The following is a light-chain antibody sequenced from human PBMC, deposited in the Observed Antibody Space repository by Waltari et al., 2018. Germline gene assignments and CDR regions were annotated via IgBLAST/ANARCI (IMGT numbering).Light chain of an antibody. CDR3: CSYAGNSMI. J-gene: IGLJ2*01. V-gene: IGLV2-11*01. CDR1: SSDIGASMY. Sequence: QSALTQPRSVSGSPGQSVTISCSGTSSDIGASMYVSWYQQHPGKAPRLIIYDIKKRPSGVPDRFSGSKSGNTASLTISGLQPDDGADYFCCSYAGNSMIFGGGTMLTVL. CDR2: DIK.